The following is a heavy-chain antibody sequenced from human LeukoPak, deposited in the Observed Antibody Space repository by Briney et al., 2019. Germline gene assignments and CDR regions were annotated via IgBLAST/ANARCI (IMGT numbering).Heavy chain of an antibody. CDR3: ARGGGYSSSWYWYYYDYGMDV. D-gene: IGHD6-13*01. J-gene: IGHJ6*02. CDR1: GFTFSSYG. Sequence: GGSLRLSCAAYGFTFSSYGMHWVRQAPGKGLEWVAVIWYDGSNKYYAASVKGRFTISRDNSKNMLFLQMNSLRAEEMAVYYGARGGGYSSSWYWYYYDYGMDVWGQGTTVTVSS. V-gene: IGHV3-33*01. CDR2: IWYDGSNK.